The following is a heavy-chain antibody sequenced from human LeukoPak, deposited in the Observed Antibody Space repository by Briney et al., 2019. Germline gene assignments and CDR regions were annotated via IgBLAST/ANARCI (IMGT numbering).Heavy chain of an antibody. CDR1: GGSFSGYY. Sequence: ASETLSLTCAVYGGSFSGYYWSWIRQPPGKGLEWIGEINHSGSTNYNPSLKSRVTISVDTSKNQFSLKLSSVTAADTAVYYCARGYFGYSYGYPFDYWGQGTLVTVSS. CDR2: INHSGST. V-gene: IGHV4-34*01. D-gene: IGHD5-18*01. J-gene: IGHJ4*02. CDR3: ARGYFGYSYGYPFDY.